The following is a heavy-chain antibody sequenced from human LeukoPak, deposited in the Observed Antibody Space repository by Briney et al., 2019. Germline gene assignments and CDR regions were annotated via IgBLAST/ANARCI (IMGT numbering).Heavy chain of an antibody. V-gene: IGHV3-48*03. CDR2: ISSSGSTI. CDR1: GFTFSSYE. D-gene: IGHD3-22*01. Sequence: PGGSLRLSCAASGFTFSSYEMSWVRQAPGKGLEWVSYISSSGSTIYYADSVKGRFTISRDNAKNSLYLQMNSLRAEDTAVYYCANQLTYYYDSSGYYDADAFDIWGRGTMVTVSS. J-gene: IGHJ3*02. CDR3: ANQLTYYYDSSGYYDADAFDI.